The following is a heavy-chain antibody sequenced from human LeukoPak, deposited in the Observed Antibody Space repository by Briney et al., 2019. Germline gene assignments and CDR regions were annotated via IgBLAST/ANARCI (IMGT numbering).Heavy chain of an antibody. CDR2: SNPNSGGT. Sequence: ASVKVSCKASGYTFTGYYMHWVRQAPGQGLEWMGWSNPNSGGTNYAQKFQGRVTMTRDTSISTAYMELSRLRSDDTAVYYCARAQHLYYYDSSGYYYDYWGQGTLVTVSS. D-gene: IGHD3-22*01. V-gene: IGHV1-2*02. CDR3: ARAQHLYYYDSSGYYYDY. J-gene: IGHJ4*02. CDR1: GYTFTGYY.